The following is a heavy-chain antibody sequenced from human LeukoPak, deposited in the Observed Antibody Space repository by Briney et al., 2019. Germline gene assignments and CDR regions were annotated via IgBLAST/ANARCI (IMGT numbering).Heavy chain of an antibody. Sequence: SETLSLTCTVSGGSISSYYWSWIRQPPGKGLEWIGYIYYSGSTNYNPSLKSRVTISVDTSKNQFSLKLSSVTAADTAVHYCARHPYYDSSGYYFDYWGQGTLVTVSS. CDR2: IYYSGST. J-gene: IGHJ4*02. V-gene: IGHV4-59*08. D-gene: IGHD3-22*01. CDR3: ARHPYYDSSGYYFDY. CDR1: GGSISSYY.